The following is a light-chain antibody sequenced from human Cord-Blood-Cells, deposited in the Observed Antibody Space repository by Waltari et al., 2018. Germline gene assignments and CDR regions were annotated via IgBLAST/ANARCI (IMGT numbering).Light chain of an antibody. Sequence: QSALPQPASVSGSPGQSITISCTGTSSDVGCYNLVSWYQQHPGKAPKLMIYEGRKRPSGVSNRFSGSKSGNTASLTITGLQAEDEADYYCCSYAGSSTYVFGTGTKVTVL. V-gene: IGLV2-23*01. CDR2: EGR. CDR1: SSDVGCYNL. CDR3: CSYAGSSTYV. J-gene: IGLJ1*01.